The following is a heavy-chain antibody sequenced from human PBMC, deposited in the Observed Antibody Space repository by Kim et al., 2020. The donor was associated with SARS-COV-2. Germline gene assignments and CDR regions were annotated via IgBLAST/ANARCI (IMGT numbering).Heavy chain of an antibody. D-gene: IGHD3-10*01. CDR3: ARDAVRYYGSGSYYPYNWFDP. Sequence: GGSLRLSCAASGFTFSSYSMNWVRQAPGKGLEWVSSISSSSSYIYYADSVKGRFTISRDNAKNSLYLQMNSLRAEDTAVYYCARDAVRYYGSGSYYPYNWFDPWGQGTLVTVSS. J-gene: IGHJ5*02. CDR2: ISSSSSYI. V-gene: IGHV3-21*01. CDR1: GFTFSSYS.